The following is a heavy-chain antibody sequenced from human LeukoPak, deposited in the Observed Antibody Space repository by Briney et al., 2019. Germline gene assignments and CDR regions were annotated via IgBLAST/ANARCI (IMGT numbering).Heavy chain of an antibody. CDR1: GGSISSSSYY. V-gene: IGHV4-39*01. J-gene: IGHJ3*02. Sequence: PSETLSLTCTVSGGSISSSSYYWGWIRQPPGKGLEWIGSIYYSGSTYSNPSLKSRVTISVDTSKNQFSLKLSSVTAADTAVYYCATVDTAMVLGAFDIWGQGTMVTVSS. D-gene: IGHD5-18*01. CDR3: ATVDTAMVLGAFDI. CDR2: IYYSGST.